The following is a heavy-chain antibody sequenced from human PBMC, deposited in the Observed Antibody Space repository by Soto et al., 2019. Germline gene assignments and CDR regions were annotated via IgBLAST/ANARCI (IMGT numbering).Heavy chain of an antibody. CDR3: ARGDILTGNYYYYGMDV. D-gene: IGHD3-9*01. J-gene: IGHJ6*02. V-gene: IGHV1-2*04. CDR1: GYTFTGYY. CDR2: INPNSGGT. Sequence: ASVKVSCKASGYTFTGYYMHWVRQAPGQGLEWMGWINPNSGGTNYAQKFQGWVPMTRDTSISTAYMELSRLRSDDTAVYYCARGDILTGNYYYYGMDVWGQGTTVTVSS.